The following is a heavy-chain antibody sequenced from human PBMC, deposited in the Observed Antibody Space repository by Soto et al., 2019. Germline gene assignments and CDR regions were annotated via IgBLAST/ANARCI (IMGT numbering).Heavy chain of an antibody. Sequence: EVQLVESGGGLVQPGGSLRLSCAASGFTFSSYWMSWVRQAPGKGLEWVANIKQDGSEKYYVDSVKGRFTISRDNAKNSLYLQMNSLRAEDTAVYYCARNGDIVVVPAATGVDYWGQGTLVTVSS. CDR2: IKQDGSEK. CDR3: ARNGDIVVVPAATGVDY. D-gene: IGHD2-2*01. J-gene: IGHJ4*02. CDR1: GFTFSSYW. V-gene: IGHV3-7*01.